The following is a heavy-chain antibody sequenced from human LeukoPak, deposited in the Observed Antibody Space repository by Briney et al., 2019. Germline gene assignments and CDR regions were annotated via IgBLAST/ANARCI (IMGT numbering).Heavy chain of an antibody. V-gene: IGHV3-30-3*01. Sequence: GGSLRLSCAASGFTFSSYAMHWVRQAPGKGLEWVAVISYDGSNKYYADSVKGRFTISRDNSKNTLYLQMNSLRAEDTAVYYCAGGVVPAASFDYWGQGTLVTVSS. CDR2: ISYDGSNK. CDR1: GFTFSSYA. J-gene: IGHJ4*02. D-gene: IGHD2-2*01. CDR3: AGGVVPAASFDY.